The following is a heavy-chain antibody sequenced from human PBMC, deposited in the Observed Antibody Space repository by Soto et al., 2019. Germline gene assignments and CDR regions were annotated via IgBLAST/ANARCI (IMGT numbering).Heavy chain of an antibody. D-gene: IGHD4-17*01. J-gene: IGHJ5*02. V-gene: IGHV3-74*01. Sequence: EVQLVESGGGLVQPGGSLRLSCAASGFTFFAYWIHWVRQVPGKGLVWVSRINSDGSNTSYADSVRGRFTISRDNSKNTGYLQMNSQTAGVTAVYYWPKVGDYGYYACDNWFDAWGQGSLFTVSS. CDR3: PKVGDYGYYACDNWFDA. CDR1: GFTFFAYW. CDR2: INSDGSNT.